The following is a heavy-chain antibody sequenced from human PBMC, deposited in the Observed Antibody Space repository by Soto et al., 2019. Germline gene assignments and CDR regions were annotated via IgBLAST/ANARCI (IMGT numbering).Heavy chain of an antibody. CDR1: GLTFSSYW. V-gene: IGHV3-7*01. CDR2: IKQDGSQK. CDR3: ASAYYYDSSGYSPGGY. D-gene: IGHD3-22*01. Sequence: GGSLRLSCAASGLTFSSYWMSWVRQAPGKGLEWVVNIKQDGSQKYYVDSVKGRFTISRDNAKNSLYLQMNSLRVEDTAVYYCASAYYYDSSGYSPGGYWGQGTLVTVSS. J-gene: IGHJ4*02.